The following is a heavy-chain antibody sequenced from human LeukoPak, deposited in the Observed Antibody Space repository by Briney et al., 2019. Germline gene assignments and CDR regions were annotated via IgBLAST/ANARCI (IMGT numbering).Heavy chain of an antibody. CDR3: VRDRRFPDDVFDI. J-gene: IGHJ3*02. CDR1: GFSFSSYG. D-gene: IGHD2-21*01. Sequence: PGGSLRLSCAASGFSFSSYGMGWVRQAQGKGLEWVSTITSRSDQIWNVDSVRGRFTISRDNSKNTLYLQMNSLRAEDTALYYCVRDRRFPDDVFDIWGQGTMVTVSS. V-gene: IGHV3-23*01. CDR2: ITSRSDQI.